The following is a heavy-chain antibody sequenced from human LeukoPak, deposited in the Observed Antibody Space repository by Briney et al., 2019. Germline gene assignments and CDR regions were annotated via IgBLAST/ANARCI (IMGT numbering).Heavy chain of an antibody. CDR1: GYTFTGYY. CDR2: INPNSGGT. Sequence: ASVKLSCTASGYTFTGYYMHWVRQAPGQGLEWMGWINPNSGGTNYAQKFQGRVTMTRDTSISTAYMELSRLRSDDTAVYYCASDYYDSSGYYYAPGYWGQGTMVTVSS. CDR3: ASDYYDSSGYYYAPGY. J-gene: IGHJ4*02. D-gene: IGHD3-22*01. V-gene: IGHV1-2*02.